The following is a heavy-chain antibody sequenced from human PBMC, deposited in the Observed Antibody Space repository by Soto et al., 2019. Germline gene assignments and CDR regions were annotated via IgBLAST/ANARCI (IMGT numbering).Heavy chain of an antibody. J-gene: IGHJ4*02. CDR2: ISSSSSYI. D-gene: IGHD6-13*01. CDR1: GFTVSSNY. V-gene: IGHV3-21*04. CDR3: AKDVYSSSWYYFDY. Sequence: GGSLRLSCAASGFTVSSNYMSWVRQAPGKGLEWVSSISSSSSYIYYADSVKGRFTISRDNSKNTLYLQMNSLRAEDTAVYYCAKDVYSSSWYYFDYWGQGTLVTVSS.